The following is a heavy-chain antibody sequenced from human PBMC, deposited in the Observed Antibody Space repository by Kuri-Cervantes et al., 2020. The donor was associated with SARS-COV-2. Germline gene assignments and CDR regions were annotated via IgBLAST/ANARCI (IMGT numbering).Heavy chain of an antibody. Sequence: ASVKVSCKASGYTFSIYGINWVRQATGQGLEWMGWMNTNTGVTGYAQKFQGRVTMTMDTSTNTAYMELSSLRSEDTAVYYCATALSSIAANENWGQGTLVTVSS. J-gene: IGHJ4*02. CDR2: MNTNTGVT. CDR1: GYTFSIYG. D-gene: IGHD6-13*01. V-gene: IGHV1-8*02. CDR3: ATALSSIAANEN.